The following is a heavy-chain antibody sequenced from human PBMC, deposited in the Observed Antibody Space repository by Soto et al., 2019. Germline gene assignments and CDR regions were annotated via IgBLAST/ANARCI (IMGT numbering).Heavy chain of an antibody. Sequence: ASVKVSCKVSGYTLTELSMHWVRQAPGKGLEWMGGFDPEDGETIYAQKFQGRVTMTEDTSTDTAYMELSSLRSEDTAVYYCATDYYDSGGYPKAFDIWGQGTMVTVPS. CDR1: GYTLTELS. CDR3: ATDYYDSGGYPKAFDI. CDR2: FDPEDGET. V-gene: IGHV1-24*01. D-gene: IGHD3-22*01. J-gene: IGHJ3*02.